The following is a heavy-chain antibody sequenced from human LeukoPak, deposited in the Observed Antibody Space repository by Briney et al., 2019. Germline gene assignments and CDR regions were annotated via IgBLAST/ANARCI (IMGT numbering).Heavy chain of an antibody. J-gene: IGHJ4*02. CDR1: GGSISSSSYY. V-gene: IGHV4-39*07. D-gene: IGHD3-3*01. CDR3: ARDYAITIFGYYFDY. Sequence: SETLSLTCTVSGGSISSSSYYWGWIRQPPGKGLEWIGSIYYSGSTYYNPSLKSRVTISVDTSKNQFSLKLSSVTAADTAVYYCARDYAITIFGYYFDYWGQGTLVTVSS. CDR2: IYYSGST.